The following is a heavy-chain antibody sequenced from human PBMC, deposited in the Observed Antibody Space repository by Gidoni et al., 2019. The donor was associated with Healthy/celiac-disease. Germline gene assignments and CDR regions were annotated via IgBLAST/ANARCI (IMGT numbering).Heavy chain of an antibody. CDR1: GFTFRSYG. CDR3: ANDDYGDYVSLGMDV. D-gene: IGHD4-17*01. J-gene: IGHJ6*02. CDR2: ISYDGSNK. V-gene: IGHV3-30*18. Sequence: QVQLVESGGGVVQPGRSLRLSCAASGFTFRSYGMHWVRQAPGKGLEWVAVISYDGSNKYYADSVKGRFTISRDNSKNTLYLQMNSLRAEDTAVYYCANDDYGDYVSLGMDVWGQGTTVTVSS.